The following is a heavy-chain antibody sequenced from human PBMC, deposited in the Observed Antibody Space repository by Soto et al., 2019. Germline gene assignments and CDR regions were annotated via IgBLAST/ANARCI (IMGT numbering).Heavy chain of an antibody. Sequence: QMQLQESGPGVVKPSETLSLTCTVSGASISTYYWTWIRQAPGKGLEWIGYLYYSGNTNYNPSLKSRVTMSVDTSKNRFYLTLTCATAADTAVYFCARGGSEGGLDVWGQGTTVAVS. D-gene: IGHD3-10*01. CDR3: ARGGSEGGLDV. CDR2: LYYSGNT. J-gene: IGHJ6*02. V-gene: IGHV4-59*01. CDR1: GASISTYY.